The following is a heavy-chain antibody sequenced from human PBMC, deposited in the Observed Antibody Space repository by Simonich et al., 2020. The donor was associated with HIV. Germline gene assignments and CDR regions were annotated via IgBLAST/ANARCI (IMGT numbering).Heavy chain of an antibody. CDR2: VNSDGRST. CDR1: GLTFSTYW. Sequence: EVQLVESGGDLVQPGGSLRLSCAASGLTFSTYWMHWVRQAPGKGLVWVSRVNSDGRSTSYADSVKGRFTISRDNAKNTLYLQMNSLRAEDTAVYYCARDLVGSAFDIWGQGTMVTVSS. D-gene: IGHD2-8*02. V-gene: IGHV3-74*01. CDR3: ARDLVGSAFDI. J-gene: IGHJ3*02.